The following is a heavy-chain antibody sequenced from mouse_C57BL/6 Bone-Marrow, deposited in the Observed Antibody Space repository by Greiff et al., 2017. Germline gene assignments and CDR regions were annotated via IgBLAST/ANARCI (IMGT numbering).Heavy chain of an antibody. CDR2: INPNNGGT. V-gene: IGHV1-18*01. Sequence: VQLKESGPELVKPGASVKIPCKASGYTFTDYNMDWVKQSHGKSLEWIGDINPNNGGTIYNQKFKGKATLTVDKSSSTAYMELRSLTSEDTAVYYCARGGLRPYWYFDVWGTGTTVTVSS. CDR1: GYTFTDYN. CDR3: ARGGLRPYWYFDV. J-gene: IGHJ1*03.